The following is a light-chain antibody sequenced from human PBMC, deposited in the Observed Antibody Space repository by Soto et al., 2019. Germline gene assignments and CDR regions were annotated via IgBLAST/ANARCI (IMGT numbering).Light chain of an antibody. J-gene: IGLJ3*02. CDR3: CSYAGSFTWV. CDR2: DAN. CDR1: TGDVGAYNF. V-gene: IGLV2-11*01. Sequence: QSALTQPRSVSGSPGQSVTISCTGTTGDVGAYNFVSWYQLHPGKAPKLMIYDANKRPSGVPDRFSASKSGNTASLTISGLQAEDEADYYCCSYAGSFTWVFGGGTKLPVL.